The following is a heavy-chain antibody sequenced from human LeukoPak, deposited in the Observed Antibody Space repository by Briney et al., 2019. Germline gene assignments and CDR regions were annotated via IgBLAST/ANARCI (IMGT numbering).Heavy chain of an antibody. J-gene: IGHJ6*02. V-gene: IGHV3-23*01. D-gene: IGHD6-19*01. Sequence: GGSLRLSCAASGFTFSSYAMSWVRQAPGKGLEWVSAISGSGGSTYYADSVKGRFTISRDNSKNTLYLQMNSLRAEDMAVYYCARDSHSGWTYYYYYGMDVWGQGTTVTVSS. CDR3: ARDSHSGWTYYYYYGMDV. CDR2: ISGSGGST. CDR1: GFTFSSYA.